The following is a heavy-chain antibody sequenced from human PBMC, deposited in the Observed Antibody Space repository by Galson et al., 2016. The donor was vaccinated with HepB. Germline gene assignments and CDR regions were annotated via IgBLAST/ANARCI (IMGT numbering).Heavy chain of an antibody. CDR1: GFSSTSHG. CDR2: ISYDGSNK. D-gene: IGHD6-19*01. V-gene: IGHV3-30*19. J-gene: IGHJ4*02. CDR3: ARDRQFLVSADY. Sequence: SLRLSCAASGFSSTSHGTHWVRQAPGKGLEWVAVISYDGSNKYQSDSVKGRFTISRDNSNNTLYLQMNSLRPEDTAVYFCARDRQFLVSADYWGQGTLVTVSS.